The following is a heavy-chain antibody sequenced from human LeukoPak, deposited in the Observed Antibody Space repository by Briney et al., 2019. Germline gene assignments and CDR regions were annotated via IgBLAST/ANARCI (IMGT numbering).Heavy chain of an antibody. CDR1: GFNFNTYS. D-gene: IGHD3-16*01. V-gene: IGHV3-21*04. CDR2: ISRASESI. Sequence: PGGSLRLSCEASGFNFNTYSMAWVRQAPGKGLEWVSIISRASESIFYADSVKGRFTISRDNSKNTVSLQMNSLRGDDTAVYYCAKDDAWGRYKDWGQGTLVTVSS. CDR3: AKDDAWGRYKD. J-gene: IGHJ1*01.